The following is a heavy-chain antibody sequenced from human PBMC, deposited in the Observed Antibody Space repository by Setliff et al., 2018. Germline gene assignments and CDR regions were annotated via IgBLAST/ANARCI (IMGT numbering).Heavy chain of an antibody. D-gene: IGHD6-19*01. J-gene: IGHJ5*02. CDR2: MNPNSGNT. V-gene: IGHV1-8*01. CDR3: ARDSIAVAGTNP. CDR1: GYTFTSYG. Sequence: GASVKVSCKASGYTFTSYGFSWVRQAPGQGLEWMGWMNPNSGNTGYAQKFQGRVTMTRNTSISTAYMELSSLRSEDTAVYYCARDSIAVAGTNPWGQGTLVTVS.